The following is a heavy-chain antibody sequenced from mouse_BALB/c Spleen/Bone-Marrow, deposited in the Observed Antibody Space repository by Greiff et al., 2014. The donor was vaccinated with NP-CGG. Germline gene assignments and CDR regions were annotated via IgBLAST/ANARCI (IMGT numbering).Heavy chain of an antibody. D-gene: IGHD2-4*01. CDR3: VRNYDYDGGYCAMDY. CDR1: GYTFTSYW. J-gene: IGHJ4*01. CDR2: INPITGYT. Sequence: VQRVESGAQVAKPGASVKMSCKASGYTFTSYWMHWVKQRPGQGLEWIGYINPITGYTEYNQKFKDKATLTADKSSSTAYMQLSSLTSEDSAVYYCVRNYDYDGGYCAMDYWGQGTSVTVSS. V-gene: IGHV1-7*01.